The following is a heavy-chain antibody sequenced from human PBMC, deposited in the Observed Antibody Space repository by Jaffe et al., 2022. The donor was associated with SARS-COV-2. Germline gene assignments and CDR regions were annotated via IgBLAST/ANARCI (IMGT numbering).Heavy chain of an antibody. Sequence: EVQLVESGGGLVQPGGSLRLSCAASGFTFSSYEMNWVRQAPGKGLEWVSYISSSGSTIYYADSVKGRFTISRDNAKNSLYLQMNSLRAEDTAVYYCARDLPALREGGTFPSRYSYGGYWGQGTLVTVSS. V-gene: IGHV3-48*03. D-gene: IGHD5-18*01. CDR2: ISSSGSTI. CDR1: GFTFSSYE. J-gene: IGHJ4*02. CDR3: ARDLPALREGGTFPSRYSYGGY.